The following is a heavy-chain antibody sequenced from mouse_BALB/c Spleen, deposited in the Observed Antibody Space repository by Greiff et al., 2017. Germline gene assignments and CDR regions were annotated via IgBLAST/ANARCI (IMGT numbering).Heavy chain of an antibody. CDR3: ARDGKVPTMDY. J-gene: IGHJ4*01. D-gene: IGHD2-1*01. Sequence: EVMLVESGGGLVKPGGSLKLSCAASGFTFSSYTMSWVRQTPEKRLEWVATISSGGGNTYYPDSVKGRFTISRDNAKNNLYLQMSSLRSEDTALYYCARDGKVPTMDYWGQGTSVTVSS. V-gene: IGHV5-9*03. CDR2: ISSGGGNT. CDR1: GFTFSSYT.